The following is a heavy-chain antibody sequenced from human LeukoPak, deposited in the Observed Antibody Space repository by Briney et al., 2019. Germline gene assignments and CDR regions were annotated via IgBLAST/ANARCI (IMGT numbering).Heavy chain of an antibody. J-gene: IGHJ4*02. Sequence: GGSLRLSCAASGFTFSSYEMNWVCQAPGKGLEWVSYISSSGSTIYYADSVKGRFTISRDNAKNSLYLQMNSLRAEDTAVYYCARVQYSGSYHYFDYWGQGTLVTVSS. D-gene: IGHD1-26*01. CDR1: GFTFSSYE. CDR3: ARVQYSGSYHYFDY. CDR2: ISSSGSTI. V-gene: IGHV3-48*03.